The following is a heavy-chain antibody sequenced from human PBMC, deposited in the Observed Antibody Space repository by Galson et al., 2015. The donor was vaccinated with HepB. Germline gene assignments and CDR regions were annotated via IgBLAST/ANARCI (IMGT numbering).Heavy chain of an antibody. CDR2: TYYRSKWYN. J-gene: IGHJ5*02. CDR3: AREYVWGESTVRIAAAATYNWFDP. D-gene: IGHD6-13*01. V-gene: IGHV6-1*01. CDR1: GDSVSSNSAA. Sequence: CAISGDSVSSNSAAWNWIRQSPSRGLEWLGRTYYRSKWYNDYAVSVKSRITINPDTSKNQFSLQLNSVTPEDTAVYYCAREYVWGESTVRIAAAATYNWFDPWGLGALVTVSS.